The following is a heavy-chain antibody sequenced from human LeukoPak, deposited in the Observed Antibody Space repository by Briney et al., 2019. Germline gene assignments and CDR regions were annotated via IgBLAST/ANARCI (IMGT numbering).Heavy chain of an antibody. CDR2: TYYRSKWYK. J-gene: IGHJ5*02. CDR1: GDSVSRNSVA. CDR3: ARVEYFGSGSYRFDP. D-gene: IGHD3-10*01. V-gene: IGHV6-1*01. Sequence: SQTLSLTCAISGDSVSRNSVAWNWFRQSPSRGLEWLGRTYYRSKWYKEYAASVRSRITISPDTSKNQFSLQLNSVTPEDTAVYYCARVEYFGSGSYRFDPWGQGTLVTVSS.